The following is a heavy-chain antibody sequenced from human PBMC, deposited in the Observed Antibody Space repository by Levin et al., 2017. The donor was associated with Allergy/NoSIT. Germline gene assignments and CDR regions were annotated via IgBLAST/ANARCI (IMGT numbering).Heavy chain of an antibody. V-gene: IGHV3-20*04. CDR3: ARGYYYYMDV. CDR1: GFTFDDYG. J-gene: IGHJ6*03. CDR2: INWNGGST. Sequence: GGSLRLSCAASGFTFDDYGMSWVRQAPGKGLEWVSGINWNGGSTGYADSVKGRFTISRDNDKNSLYLQMYSLRAEDTALYYCARGYYYYMDVWGKGTTVTVSS.